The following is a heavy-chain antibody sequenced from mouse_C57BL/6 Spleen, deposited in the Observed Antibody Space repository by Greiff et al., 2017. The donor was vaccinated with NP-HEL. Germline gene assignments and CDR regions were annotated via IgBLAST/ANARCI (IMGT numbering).Heavy chain of an antibody. J-gene: IGHJ2*01. CDR3: ARSLITTVVADY. CDR1: GYAFSSSW. CDR2: IYPGDGDT. Sequence: VQRVESGPELVKPGASVKISCKASGYAFSSSWMNWVKQRPGKGLEWIGRIYPGDGDTNYNGKFKGKATLTADKSSSTAYMQLSSLTSEDSAVYFCARSLITTVVADYWGQGTTLTVSS. V-gene: IGHV1-82*01. D-gene: IGHD1-1*01.